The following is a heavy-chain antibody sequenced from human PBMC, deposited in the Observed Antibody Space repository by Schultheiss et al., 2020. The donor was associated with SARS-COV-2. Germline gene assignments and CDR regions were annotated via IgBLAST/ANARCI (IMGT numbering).Heavy chain of an antibody. CDR2: INHSGST. Sequence: SETLSLTCAVYGGSFSGYYWSWIRQPPGKGLEWIGEINHSGSTYYNPSLKSRVTISVDTSKNQFSLKLSSVTAADTAVYYCARGGRYDYVWGSYRFLDYWGQGTLVTVSS. CDR3: ARGGRYDYVWGSYRFLDY. CDR1: GGSFSGYY. J-gene: IGHJ4*02. V-gene: IGHV4-34*01. D-gene: IGHD3-16*02.